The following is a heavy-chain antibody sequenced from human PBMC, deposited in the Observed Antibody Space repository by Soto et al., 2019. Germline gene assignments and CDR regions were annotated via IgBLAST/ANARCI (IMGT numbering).Heavy chain of an antibody. J-gene: IGHJ4*02. D-gene: IGHD3-9*01. CDR2: VYSSGST. V-gene: IGHV4-59*01. Sequence: SETLSLTCSVSGGSLSSYYWNWIRQPPGQGLEWIGYVYSSGSTIYNPSLESRVTISVDTSKNQFSLKVSSVTAADTAVYYCARDLRPDILTGSADYWGQGTLVTVSS. CDR1: GGSLSSYY. CDR3: ARDLRPDILTGSADY.